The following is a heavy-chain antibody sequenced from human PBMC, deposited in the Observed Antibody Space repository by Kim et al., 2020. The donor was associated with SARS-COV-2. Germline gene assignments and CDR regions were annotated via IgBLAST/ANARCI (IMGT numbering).Heavy chain of an antibody. CDR2: ISAYNGNT. CDR3: ARVELWFGELLYPHFDY. Sequence: ASVKVSCKASGYTFTSYGISWVRQAPGQGLEWMGWISAYNGNTNYAQKLQGRVTMTTDTSTSTAYMELRSLRSDDTAVYYCARVELWFGELLYPHFDYWGQGTLVTVSS. V-gene: IGHV1-18*01. D-gene: IGHD3-10*01. J-gene: IGHJ4*02. CDR1: GYTFTSYG.